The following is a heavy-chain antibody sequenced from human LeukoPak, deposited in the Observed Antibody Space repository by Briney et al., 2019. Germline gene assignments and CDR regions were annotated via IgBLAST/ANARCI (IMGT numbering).Heavy chain of an antibody. Sequence: SETLSLTCTVSGGSISSYYWSWIRQPPGKGLEWIGYIYYSGSTNYNPSLKSRVTISVDTSMNQFSLKLSSVTAADTAVYYCARGEGYYGSGSMGLYDYWGQGTLVTVSS. CDR1: GGSISSYY. J-gene: IGHJ4*02. V-gene: IGHV4-59*01. D-gene: IGHD3-10*01. CDR2: IYYSGST. CDR3: ARGEGYYGSGSMGLYDY.